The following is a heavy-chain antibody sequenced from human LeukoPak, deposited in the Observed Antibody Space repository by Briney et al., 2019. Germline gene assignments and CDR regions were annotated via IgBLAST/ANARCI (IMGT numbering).Heavy chain of an antibody. CDR1: GYTFTSCD. CDR3: TRGSSGRRDN. D-gene: IGHD6-19*01. J-gene: IGHJ4*02. CDR2: MNPNSGNT. V-gene: IGHV1-8*01. Sequence: GASVKVSCKASGYTFTSCDIIWVRQATGQGLEWMGWMNPNSGNTGYGQSFQGRITMTRDISIGTAYMELSNLTSEDTAIYYCTRGSSGRRDNWGQGTLVTVSA.